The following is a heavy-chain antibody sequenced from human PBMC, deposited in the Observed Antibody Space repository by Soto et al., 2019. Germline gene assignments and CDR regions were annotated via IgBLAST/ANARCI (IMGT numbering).Heavy chain of an antibody. CDR3: VKDPGPPRNYFHGMDV. CDR1: GDCFSSNKFY. CDR2: IYHTGTT. D-gene: IGHD7-27*01. V-gene: IGHV4-31*03. J-gene: IGHJ6*02. Sequence: PSETLSLTCTVCGDCFSSNKFYWCWISQFPGKGLEWIGYIYHTGTTYYSPSFESRVTISLDTSNNQFSLRLASVTAADTATYYCVKDPGPPRNYFHGMDVWGQGITLTVSS.